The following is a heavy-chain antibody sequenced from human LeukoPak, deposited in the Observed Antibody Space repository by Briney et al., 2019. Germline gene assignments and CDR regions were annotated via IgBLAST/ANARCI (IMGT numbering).Heavy chain of an antibody. CDR3: ARLGDWDIVATMDAGIDY. CDR1: GGSISSYY. Sequence: SETLSLTCTVSGGSISSYYWSWIRQPPGKGLEWIGYIYYSGSTNYNPSLKSRVTISVDTSKNQFSLKLSSVTAADTAEYYCARLGDWDIVATMDAGIDYWGQGTLVTVSS. V-gene: IGHV4-59*01. D-gene: IGHD5-12*01. J-gene: IGHJ4*02. CDR2: IYYSGST.